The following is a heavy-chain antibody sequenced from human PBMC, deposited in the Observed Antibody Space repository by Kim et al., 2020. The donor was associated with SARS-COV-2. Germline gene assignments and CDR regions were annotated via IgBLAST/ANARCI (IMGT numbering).Heavy chain of an antibody. CDR3: ARDGGYCSGGICYCLFDY. D-gene: IGHD2-15*01. J-gene: IGHJ4*02. CDR2: IKEDGSDK. CDR1: GFTFSNHW. V-gene: IGHV3-7*03. Sequence: GGSLRLSCAASGFTFSNHWMSWVRQAPGKGLEWVAHIKEDGSDKYYVDSVKGRFTISKDNAMNSLYLQMNSLRAEDTAIYYCARDGGYCSGGICYCLFDYGGQDPRHTVSS.